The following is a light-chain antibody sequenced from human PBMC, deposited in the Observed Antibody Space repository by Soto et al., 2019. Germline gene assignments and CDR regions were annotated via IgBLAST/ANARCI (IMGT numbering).Light chain of an antibody. CDR1: QGIRNN. CDR3: LHYYDYPLT. Sequence: ALRMTLSPSSLSAPVEDRVTITCRASQGIRNNLGWYQQKPGKAPKLLIYAASSLQSGVPSRFSGSGSGTDFTLTISSLQPEDLANYYCLHYYDYPLTFGQGTKVDIK. CDR2: AAS. V-gene: IGKV1-6*01. J-gene: IGKJ1*01.